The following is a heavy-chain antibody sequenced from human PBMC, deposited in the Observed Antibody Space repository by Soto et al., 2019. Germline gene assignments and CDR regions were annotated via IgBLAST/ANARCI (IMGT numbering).Heavy chain of an antibody. Sequence: ASVKVSCKASGYTFTSYAMHWVRQAPGQRLEWMGWINAGNGNTKYAQKLQGRVTITTDTSTSTAYMELRSLRSDDTAVYYCARALVEYSYGPGPYCYYYGMDVWGQGTTVTVSS. CDR1: GYTFTSYA. J-gene: IGHJ6*02. V-gene: IGHV1-3*01. CDR2: INAGNGNT. CDR3: ARALVEYSYGPGPYCYYYGMDV. D-gene: IGHD5-18*01.